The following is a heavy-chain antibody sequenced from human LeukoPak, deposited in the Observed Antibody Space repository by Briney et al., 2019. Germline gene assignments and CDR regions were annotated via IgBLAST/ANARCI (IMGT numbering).Heavy chain of an antibody. Sequence: GSLRLSCAASGFPFSNSAMSWIRQPPGKGLEWIGYIYYSGSTYYNPSLKSRVTISVDTSKNLFSLKLSSVTAADTAVYYCARVQRPLDGADYWGQGTLVTVSS. CDR3: ARVQRPLDGADY. D-gene: IGHD1-1*01. CDR1: GFPFSNSA. CDR2: IYYSGST. J-gene: IGHJ4*02. V-gene: IGHV4-59*01.